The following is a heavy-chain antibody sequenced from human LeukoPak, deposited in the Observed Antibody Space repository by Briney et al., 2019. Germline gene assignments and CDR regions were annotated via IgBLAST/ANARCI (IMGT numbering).Heavy chain of an antibody. V-gene: IGHV3-23*01. Sequence: PGGSLRLSCTLFGFNVGTNYMSWVRQAPGKGLEWVSTISGSGGSTYYADSVKGRFTISRDNSKNTLYLQMNSLRAEDTAVYYCAKVRLTNIVVVPFDYWGQGTLVTVSS. CDR1: GFNVGTNY. CDR3: AKVRLTNIVVVPFDY. J-gene: IGHJ4*02. D-gene: IGHD2-2*01. CDR2: ISGSGGST.